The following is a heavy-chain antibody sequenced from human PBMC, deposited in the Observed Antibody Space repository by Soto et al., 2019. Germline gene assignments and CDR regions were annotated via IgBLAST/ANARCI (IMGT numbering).Heavy chain of an antibody. CDR1: GFTFSSYA. Sequence: GESLKISCAASGFTFSSYAMSWVRQAPGKGLEWVSAISGSGGSTYYADSVKGRFTISRENSKNTLYLQMNSLRAEDTAVYYCAKPGELLWFGDNRYAFDIWGQGTMVTVSS. J-gene: IGHJ3*02. V-gene: IGHV3-23*01. D-gene: IGHD3-10*01. CDR3: AKPGELLWFGDNRYAFDI. CDR2: ISGSGGST.